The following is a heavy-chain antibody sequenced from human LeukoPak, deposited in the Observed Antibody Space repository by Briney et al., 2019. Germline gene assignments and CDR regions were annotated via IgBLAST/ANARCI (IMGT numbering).Heavy chain of an antibody. Sequence: GGSLRLSCAASGFTFDDYGMSWVRQAPGKGLEWVSGINWNGGSTGYADSVKGRFTISRDNAKNSLYLQMNSPRAEDTAFYYCARGYGDYDFFFNYWGQGTLVTVSS. V-gene: IGHV3-20*04. D-gene: IGHD4-17*01. CDR3: ARGYGDYDFFFNY. CDR2: INWNGGST. J-gene: IGHJ4*02. CDR1: GFTFDDYG.